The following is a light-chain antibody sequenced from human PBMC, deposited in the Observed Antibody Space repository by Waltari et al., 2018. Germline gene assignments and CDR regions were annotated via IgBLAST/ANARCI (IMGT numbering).Light chain of an antibody. J-gene: IGLJ2*01. V-gene: IGLV3-1*01. Sequence: SYELTQTPSLSVPPGQTVNISCSGDELQSRYVCWYRQRPGQSPVLVIYQDNKRPSGIPERFSGSNSGNTAILTIRGTQAVDEADFYCQAWDNGAGIFGGGTKLTVL. CDR3: QAWDNGAGI. CDR2: QDN. CDR1: ELQSRY.